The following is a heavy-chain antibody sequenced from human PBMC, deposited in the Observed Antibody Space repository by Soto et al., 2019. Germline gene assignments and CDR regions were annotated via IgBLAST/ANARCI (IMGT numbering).Heavy chain of an antibody. CDR1: GFTFSSYG. Sequence: GGSLRLSCAAPGFTFSSYGMHWVRQAPGKGLEWVAVIWYDGSNKYYADSVKGRFTISRDNSKNTLYLQMNSLRAEDTAVYYCARDGYNWNIGTLDYWGQGTLVTVSS. CDR2: IWYDGSNK. V-gene: IGHV3-33*01. J-gene: IGHJ4*02. CDR3: ARDGYNWNIGTLDY. D-gene: IGHD1-20*01.